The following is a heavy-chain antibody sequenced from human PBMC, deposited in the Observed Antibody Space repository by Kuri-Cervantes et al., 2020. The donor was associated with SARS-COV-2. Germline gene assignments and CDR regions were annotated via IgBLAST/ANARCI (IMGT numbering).Heavy chain of an antibody. CDR2: IWYDGSNK. J-gene: IGHJ4*02. CDR1: GFTFSSYG. Sequence: GESLKISCAASGFTFSSYGMHWVRQAPGKGLEWVAVIWYDGSNKYYADSVKGRFTISRDNSKNTLYLQMNSLGAEDTAVYYCARDPNYDFWSFDYWGQGTRVTVSS. D-gene: IGHD3-3*01. CDR3: ARDPNYDFWSFDY. V-gene: IGHV3-33*01.